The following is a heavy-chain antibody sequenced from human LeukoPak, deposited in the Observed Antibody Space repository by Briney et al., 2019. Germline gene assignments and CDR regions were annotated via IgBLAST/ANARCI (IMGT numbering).Heavy chain of an antibody. CDR2: INHSGST. Sequence: SETLSLTCAVYGGSFSGYYWSWIRQPPGKGLEWIGEINHSGSTNYNPSLKSRVTISVDTSKNQFSLKLSSVTAADTAVYYCARRAPTYYYGSGSYYNQRFGWFYPWGQGTLVTVSS. V-gene: IGHV4-34*01. CDR1: GGSFSGYY. CDR3: ARRAPTYYYGSGSYYNQRFGWFYP. J-gene: IGHJ5*02. D-gene: IGHD3-10*01.